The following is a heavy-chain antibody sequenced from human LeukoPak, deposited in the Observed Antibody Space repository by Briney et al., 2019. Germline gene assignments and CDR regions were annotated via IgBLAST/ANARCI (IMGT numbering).Heavy chain of an antibody. V-gene: IGHV3-74*01. CDR1: GFDFSSDW. Sequence: PGGSLRLSCAPSGFDFSSDWVHWVRQVPGKGLVWVSRINSDASTINYADSVKGRFTISRDNAKNTLYLQMNNLRAEDTAVYYCAREDCTIGAVCSSLLDHWGRGTLVTVSS. CDR3: AREDCTIGAVCSSLLDH. J-gene: IGHJ4*02. CDR2: INSDASTI. D-gene: IGHD2-8*01.